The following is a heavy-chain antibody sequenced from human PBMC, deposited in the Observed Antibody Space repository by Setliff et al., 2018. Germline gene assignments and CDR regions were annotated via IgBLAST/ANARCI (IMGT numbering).Heavy chain of an antibody. CDR2: VRRNTNSYAT. CDR1: GFTFARFA. CDR3: SRRGVGMGLDV. Sequence: GGSLRLSCAASGFTFARFAMHWVRQAPGKGLEWVGRVRRNTNSYATAYAESVNGRFTISRDDSKNTAYLQLTSLKTEDTAVYYCSRRGVGMGLDVWGKGTTVTVSS. V-gene: IGHV3-73*01. D-gene: IGHD1-26*01. J-gene: IGHJ6*04.